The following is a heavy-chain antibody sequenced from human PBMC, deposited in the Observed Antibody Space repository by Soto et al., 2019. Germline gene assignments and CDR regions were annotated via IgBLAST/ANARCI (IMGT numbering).Heavy chain of an antibody. CDR3: ARSRMPRSVVATQNQGWFDP. D-gene: IGHD2-21*01. J-gene: IGHJ5*02. CDR1: GYTLTSYA. CDR2: INTNTGNP. V-gene: IGHV7-4-1*01. Sequence: ASVKVSCKASGYTLTSYAMNWVRQAPGQGLEWMGWINTNTGNPTYAQGFTGRFVFSLDTSVSTAYLQICSLKAEDTAVYYCARSRMPRSVVATQNQGWFDPWGQGTLVTVSS.